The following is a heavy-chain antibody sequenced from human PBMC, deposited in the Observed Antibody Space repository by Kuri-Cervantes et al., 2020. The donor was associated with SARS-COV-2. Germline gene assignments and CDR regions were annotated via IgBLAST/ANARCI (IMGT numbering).Heavy chain of an antibody. D-gene: IGHD2-21*02. CDR1: GGSISSSNW. V-gene: IGHV4-4*02. CDR3: ARDTGYCGGDCSAFDI. Sequence: CAGSGGSISSSNWWSWVRQPPGKGLEWIGEIYHSGSTNYNPSLKSRVTISVDKSKNQFSLKLSSVTAADTAVYYCARDTGYCGGDCSAFDIWGQGTMVTVSS. J-gene: IGHJ3*02. CDR2: IYHSGST.